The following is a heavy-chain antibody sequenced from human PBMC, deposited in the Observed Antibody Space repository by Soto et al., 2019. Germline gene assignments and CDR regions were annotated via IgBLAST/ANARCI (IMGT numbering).Heavy chain of an antibody. CDR2: ISGYSSKT. V-gene: IGHV1-18*01. Sequence: GASVKVSCKASGYSFTTFGITWVRQAPGQGLQWMGWISGYSSKTSYAPTLQGRVTLTTDTSTSTAHMDLRNLTSDDTAVYYCAKDGRFFVPPGSGMDGWGQGTTVTVSS. CDR3: AKDGRFFVPPGSGMDG. J-gene: IGHJ6*02. D-gene: IGHD3-3*01. CDR1: GYSFTTFG.